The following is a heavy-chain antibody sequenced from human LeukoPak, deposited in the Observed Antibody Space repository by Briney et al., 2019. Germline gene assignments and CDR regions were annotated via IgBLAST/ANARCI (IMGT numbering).Heavy chain of an antibody. D-gene: IGHD2-15*01. Sequence: SETLSLTCAVYGGSFSGYYWSWIRQPPGKGLEWIGEINHSGSTNYNPSLKNRVTISVDTSKNQFSLKLSSVTAADTAVYYCARGRGYCSGGSCYAFYYYYYMDVWGKGTTVTVSS. CDR3: ARGRGYCSGGSCYAFYYYYYMDV. CDR1: GGSFSGYY. CDR2: INHSGST. V-gene: IGHV4-34*01. J-gene: IGHJ6*03.